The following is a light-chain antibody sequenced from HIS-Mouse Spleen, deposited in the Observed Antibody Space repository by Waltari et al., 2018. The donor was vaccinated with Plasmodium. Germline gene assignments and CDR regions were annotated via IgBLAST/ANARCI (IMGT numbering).Light chain of an antibody. CDR1: ALPKQY. CDR2: KDS. Sequence: SYELTQPPSVSVSPGQTARITCPGDALPKQYADWYQHKPGQAPVLVIYKDSERPSGIPERFSGSSSGTTVTLTISGVQAEDEADYYCQSADSSGTYQVFGGGTKLTVL. J-gene: IGLJ2*01. V-gene: IGLV3-25*03. CDR3: QSADSSGTYQV.